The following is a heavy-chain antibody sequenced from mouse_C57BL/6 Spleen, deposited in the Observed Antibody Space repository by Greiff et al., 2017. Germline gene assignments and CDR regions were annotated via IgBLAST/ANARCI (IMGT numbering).Heavy chain of an antibody. J-gene: IGHJ2*01. CDR1: GYAFTNYL. D-gene: IGHD2-4*01. CDR3: ERSGPLYYDYDDY. V-gene: IGHV1-54*01. CDR2: LNPGSGGT. Sequence: QVQLQQSGAELVRPGTSVKVSCKASGYAFTNYLIEWVKQRPGQGLEWIGVLNPGSGGTNYNEKFKGKATLTADKSSSTAYMQLSSLTSEDAAVYFCERSGPLYYDYDDYWGQGTTLTVSS.